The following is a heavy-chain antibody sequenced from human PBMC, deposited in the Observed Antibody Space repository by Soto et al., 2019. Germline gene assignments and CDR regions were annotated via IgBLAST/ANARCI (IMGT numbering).Heavy chain of an antibody. J-gene: IGHJ4*02. D-gene: IGHD2-8*01. CDR3: AMGFPRFQYDTHGWEN. V-gene: IGHV3-23*01. Sequence: EVQLWDSGGGLVQPGGSLRLSCAASGFPFTSFAMCWLRQAPGKGLEWVSYISANGVATSYADSVNGRFTTSRDNSKNVLYLQLNSLRAEDTAVYYCAMGFPRFQYDTHGWENWGQGTLVTVSS. CDR1: GFPFTSFA. CDR2: ISANGVAT.